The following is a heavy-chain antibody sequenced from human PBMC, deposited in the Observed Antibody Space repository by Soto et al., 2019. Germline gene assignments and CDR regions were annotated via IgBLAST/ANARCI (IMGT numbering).Heavy chain of an antibody. D-gene: IGHD5-18*01. CDR1: GFTFSSYA. V-gene: IGHV3-30-3*01. J-gene: IGHJ2*01. CDR3: ARDPLWGTAMVLWYFDL. Sequence: QVQLVEAGGGGVQPGRSLGLSWAASGFTFSSYAMHWVRQAPGKGLEWVAVISYDGSNKYYADSVKGRFTIYRDNSKNTLYLQMSSLRAEDTAVYYCARDPLWGTAMVLWYFDLWGRGTLVTVSS. CDR2: ISYDGSNK.